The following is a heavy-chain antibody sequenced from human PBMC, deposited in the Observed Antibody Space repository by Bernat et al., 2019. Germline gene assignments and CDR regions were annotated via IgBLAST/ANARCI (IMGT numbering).Heavy chain of an antibody. CDR1: GFTFSGSA. CDR3: ARFEDYGDSVPPFDY. CDR2: IRSKTKSYAT. J-gene: IGHJ4*02. V-gene: IGHV3-73*01. Sequence: EVQLVESGGGLVQPGGSLKLSCAASGFTFSGSAMHWVRQASGKGLEWVGRIRSKTKSYATAYVASVKGRFTISRDDSKNTAYLQMNSLKTEDTAVSYCARFEDYGDSVPPFDYWGQGTLVTVSS. D-gene: IGHD4-17*01.